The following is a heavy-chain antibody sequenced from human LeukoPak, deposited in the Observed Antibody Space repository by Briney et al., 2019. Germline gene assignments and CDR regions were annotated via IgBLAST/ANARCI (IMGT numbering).Heavy chain of an antibody. CDR3: AKEGGRSSSSWYWFDP. J-gene: IGHJ5*02. Sequence: GGSLRLSCAASGFTFNNYAMTWVRQAPGKGLEWVSAISGSGDIIYYADSVKGRFTISRDNSESTLYLQMHSLRAEDTAIYFCAKEGGRSSSSWYWFDPWGQGTLVTVSS. V-gene: IGHV3-23*01. D-gene: IGHD6-13*01. CDR2: ISGSGDII. CDR1: GFTFNNYA.